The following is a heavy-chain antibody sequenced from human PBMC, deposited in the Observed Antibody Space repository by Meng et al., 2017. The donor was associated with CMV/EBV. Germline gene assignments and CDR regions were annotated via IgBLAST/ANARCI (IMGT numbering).Heavy chain of an antibody. CDR3: AVGWYFDFDY. CDR1: GYSFTNYW. CDR2: IDPSGSYT. J-gene: IGHJ4*02. Sequence: GGSLRLSCKGSGYSFTNYWISWVRQMPGKGLEWMGTIDPSGSYTNYSPSFQGHVTISADKSISTAYLQWSSLKASDTAMYYCAVGWYFDFDYWGQGTLVTVSS. V-gene: IGHV5-10-1*01. D-gene: IGHD1-14*01.